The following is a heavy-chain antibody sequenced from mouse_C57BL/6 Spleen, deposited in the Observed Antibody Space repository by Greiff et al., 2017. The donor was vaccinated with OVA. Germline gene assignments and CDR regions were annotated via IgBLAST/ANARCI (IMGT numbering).Heavy chain of an antibody. CDR1: GYTFTSYW. J-gene: IGHJ4*01. CDR2: IYPGSGST. Sequence: QVQLQQPGAELVKPGASVKMSCKASGYTFTSYWITWVKQRPGQGLEWIGDIYPGSGSTNYNEKFKSKATLTVDKSSSTAYMQLSSLTSEDSAVYCCAETDYWAMDYWGQGTSVTVSS. V-gene: IGHV1-55*01. CDR3: AETDYWAMDY.